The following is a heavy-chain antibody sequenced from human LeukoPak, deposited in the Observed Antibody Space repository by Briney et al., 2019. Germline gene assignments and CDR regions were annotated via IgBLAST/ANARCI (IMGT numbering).Heavy chain of an antibody. V-gene: IGHV3-13*01. J-gene: IGHJ4*02. CDR1: GFTFSNYD. CDR2: IGTAGDT. Sequence: HPGGSLRLSCAASGFTFSNYDMHWVRQVTGKGLEWVSAIGTAGDTYYPGSVKGRFTISRENAKNSLYLQMNSLRAGDTAVYYCARGLSYSTNWAFDYRGQGILVTVSS. CDR3: ARGLSYSTNWAFDY. D-gene: IGHD6-13*01.